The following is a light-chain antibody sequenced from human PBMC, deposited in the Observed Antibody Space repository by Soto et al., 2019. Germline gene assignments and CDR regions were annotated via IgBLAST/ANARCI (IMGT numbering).Light chain of an antibody. CDR3: SSYGSSNTVV. V-gene: IGLV2-14*01. J-gene: IGLJ3*02. Sequence: QSALTQPASVSGSPGQSITISCTGTSSDIGGYNSVSWYQQHPGKVPKLLIYDVTNRPSGISNRFSGSKSGNTASLTISGLQAEDGADYYCSSYGSSNTVVFGGGTKVTVL. CDR2: DVT. CDR1: SSDIGGYNS.